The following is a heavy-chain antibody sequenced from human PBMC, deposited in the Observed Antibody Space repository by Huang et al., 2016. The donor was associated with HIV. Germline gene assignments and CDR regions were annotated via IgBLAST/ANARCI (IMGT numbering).Heavy chain of an antibody. CDR3: ATKTAGMDI. D-gene: IGHD1-1*01. V-gene: IGHV3-7*01. Sequence: VESGGRSVQPGGSIRVSCVGSTFTFGAYWMSWVRQPQWKGGEWVANIKQDETAKDYVDSMKGRINSSRDKVKKVLFLEMYALRVEDTAIYFCATKTAGMDIWGQGTTVIVSS. CDR2: IKQDETAK. J-gene: IGHJ6*02. CDR1: TFTFGAYW.